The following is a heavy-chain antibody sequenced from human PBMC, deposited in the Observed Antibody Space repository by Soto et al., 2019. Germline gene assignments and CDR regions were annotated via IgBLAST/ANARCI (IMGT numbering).Heavy chain of an antibody. CDR1: GFTFSSYA. Sequence: PGGSLRLSCAASGFTFSSYAMSWVRQAPGKGLEWVSAISGSGGSTYYADSVKGRFTISRDNSKNTLYLQMNSLRAEDTAVYYCAKGITIFGVADTYYYYGMDVWGQGTTVTVSS. J-gene: IGHJ6*02. D-gene: IGHD3-3*01. CDR2: ISGSGGST. V-gene: IGHV3-23*01. CDR3: AKGITIFGVADTYYYYGMDV.